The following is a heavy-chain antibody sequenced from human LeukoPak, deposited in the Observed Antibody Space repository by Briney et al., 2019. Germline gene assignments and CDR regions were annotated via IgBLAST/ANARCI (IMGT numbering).Heavy chain of an antibody. D-gene: IGHD3-10*01. Sequence: SETLSLTCTVSRGSISSYYWSWIRQPPGKGLEWIGYIDNSGSTNYNPSLKSRVTISVDTSKNQFSLKLSSVTAADTAVYYCARSPQGVWDSGSYYNPSARYYYYYYMDVWGKGTTVTVSS. V-gene: IGHV4-59*12. CDR3: ARSPQGVWDSGSYYNPSARYYYYYYMDV. CDR2: IDNSGST. J-gene: IGHJ6*03. CDR1: RGSISSYY.